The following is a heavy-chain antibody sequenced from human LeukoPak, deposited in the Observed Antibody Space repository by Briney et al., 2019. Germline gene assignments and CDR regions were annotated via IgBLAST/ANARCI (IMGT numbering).Heavy chain of an antibody. CDR1: GFNFRSYG. V-gene: IGHV3-30*18. Sequence: GGSLRLSCAASGFNFRSYGIHWVRQAPGKGLEWVAVISYDGSNKFYVDSVKGRFTISRDNSKNTVFLQMNSLRVEDAAFYYCAKDVVMGPTNHGLDYWGQGTLVTVSS. D-gene: IGHD1-26*01. J-gene: IGHJ4*02. CDR2: ISYDGSNK. CDR3: AKDVVMGPTNHGLDY.